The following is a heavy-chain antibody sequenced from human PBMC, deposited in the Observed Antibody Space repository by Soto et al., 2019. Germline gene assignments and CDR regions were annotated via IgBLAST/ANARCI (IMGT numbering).Heavy chain of an antibody. V-gene: IGHV1-46*01. CDR1: GYTFTSYY. Sequence: ASVKVSCKASGYTFTSYYMHWVRQAPGQGLEWMGIINPSGGSTSYAQKFQGRVTMTRDTSKNQFSLKLSSVTAADTAVYYCARERPDGSRLDPWGQGTLVTAPQ. CDR2: INPSGGST. J-gene: IGHJ5*02. CDR3: ARERPDGSRLDP. D-gene: IGHD6-13*01.